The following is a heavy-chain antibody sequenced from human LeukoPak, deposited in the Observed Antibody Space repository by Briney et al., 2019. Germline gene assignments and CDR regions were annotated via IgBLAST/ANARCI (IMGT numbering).Heavy chain of an antibody. CDR1: GFIVSSDY. V-gene: IGHV3-53*01. Sequence: PGESLRLSCAVSGFIVSSDYISWVRQAPGKGLEWVSTIYSGGSTYYADSVKGRFTISRDNSKNTLYLQMNSLRAEDTAVYYCAREEYYYGSGSHDYWGQGTLVTVSS. J-gene: IGHJ4*02. CDR2: IYSGGST. CDR3: AREEYYYGSGSHDY. D-gene: IGHD3-10*01.